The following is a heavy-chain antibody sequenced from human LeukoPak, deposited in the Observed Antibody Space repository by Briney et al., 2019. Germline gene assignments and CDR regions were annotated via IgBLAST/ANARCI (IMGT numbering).Heavy chain of an antibody. CDR3: ARETGDSSGYYYYDAFDI. D-gene: IGHD3-22*01. CDR1: GFTFSSYG. V-gene: IGHV3-30*03. Sequence: PGGSLRLSCAASGFTFSSYGMHWVRQAPGKGLEWVAVISYDGSNKYYADSVKGRFTISRDNAKNSLYLQMNSLRAEDTALYHCARETGDSSGYYYYDAFDIWGQGTMVTVSS. J-gene: IGHJ3*02. CDR2: ISYDGSNK.